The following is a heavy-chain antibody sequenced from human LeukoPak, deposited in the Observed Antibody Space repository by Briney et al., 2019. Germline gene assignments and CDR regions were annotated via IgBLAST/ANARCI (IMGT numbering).Heavy chain of an antibody. Sequence: SETLSLTCTVSGGSISSGSYYWSWIRQPAGKGLEWIGRIYTSGSTNYNPSLKSRVTISVDTSKNQFSLKLSSVTAADTAVYYCARQYIDILTGYHRGELYWYFDLWGRGTLVTVSS. D-gene: IGHD3-9*01. CDR2: IYTSGST. CDR3: ARQYIDILTGYHRGELYWYFDL. CDR1: GGSISSGSYY. J-gene: IGHJ2*01. V-gene: IGHV4-61*02.